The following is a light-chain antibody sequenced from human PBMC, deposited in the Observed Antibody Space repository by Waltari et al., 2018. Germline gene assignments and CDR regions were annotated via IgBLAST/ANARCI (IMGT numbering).Light chain of an antibody. CDR2: HAS. J-gene: IGKJ1*01. CDR1: ESVSKF. CDR3: QKYESLPAT. V-gene: IGKV3-20*01. Sequence: EIVLTQSPATLSLSPGAGATRSCSAIESVSKFLAWYQQKPGQAPRLLIYHASNRAAGIPDRFSGSGFGTDFSLTISRLEPEDFAVYYCQKYESLPATFGQGTKVEIK.